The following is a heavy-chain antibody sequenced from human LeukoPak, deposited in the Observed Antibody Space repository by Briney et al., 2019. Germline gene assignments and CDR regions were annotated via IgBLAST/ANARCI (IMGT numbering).Heavy chain of an antibody. CDR1: GYSIGSGYY. CDR3: ARGEARFLSFDD. V-gene: IGHV4-38-2*01. Sequence: PSETLSLTCAVSGYSIGSGYYWAWIRQPPGKGLEWIGNIYHSGSTYYNPSLKSRVTISVDTSKNQFSLKLSSVTAADTAVYYCARGEARFLSFDDWGQGTLVTVSS. CDR2: IYHSGST. J-gene: IGHJ4*02. D-gene: IGHD2-21*01.